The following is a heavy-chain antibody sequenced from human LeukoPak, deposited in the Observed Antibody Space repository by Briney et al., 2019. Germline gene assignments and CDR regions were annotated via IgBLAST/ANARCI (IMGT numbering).Heavy chain of an antibody. V-gene: IGHV3-74*01. CDR2: IIGDGSTT. Sequence: GGSLRLSCAASGFTFSDYWMHWVRQAPGKGLEWVSRIIGDGSTTIYADSVKGRFTISRDNAKNTMYLQMNSLRVEDTAVYYCTRRVSATRWFDPWGQGTLDTVSS. J-gene: IGHJ5*02. D-gene: IGHD2-15*01. CDR3: TRRVSATRWFDP. CDR1: GFTFSDYW.